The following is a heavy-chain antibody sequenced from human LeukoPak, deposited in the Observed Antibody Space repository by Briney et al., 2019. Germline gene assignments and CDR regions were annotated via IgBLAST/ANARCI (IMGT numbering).Heavy chain of an antibody. J-gene: IGHJ4*02. D-gene: IGHD6-13*01. CDR1: RGTFSSYT. Sequence: AAVKVSCKPSRGTFSSYTISWVRQAPGQGLEWMGRIIPILGIANYAQKFQGRVTITADKSTSTAYMELSRLRSVDTAVYYCAREGSSWYYFDSWGQGTLVTVSS. CDR3: AREGSSWYYFDS. V-gene: IGHV1-69*04. CDR2: IIPILGIA.